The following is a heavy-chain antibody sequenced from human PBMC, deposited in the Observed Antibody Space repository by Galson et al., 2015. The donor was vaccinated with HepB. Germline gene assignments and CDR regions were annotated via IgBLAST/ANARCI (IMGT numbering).Heavy chain of an antibody. CDR2: IKHTGST. CDR3: ARVHLLCFGELSTPGWFDP. CDR1: GGSLSGYY. Sequence: ETLSLTCGVYGGSLSGYYWSWIRQSPGKGLEWIGEIKHTGSTNYNPSLKSRVSMSLDTSKNQFTLTLSSVTAADTAVYYCARVHLLCFGELSTPGWFDPWGQGNLVTVSS. V-gene: IGHV4-34*01. D-gene: IGHD3-10*01. J-gene: IGHJ5*02.